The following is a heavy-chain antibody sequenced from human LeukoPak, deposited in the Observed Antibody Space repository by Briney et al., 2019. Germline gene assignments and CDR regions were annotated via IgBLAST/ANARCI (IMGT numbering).Heavy chain of an antibody. V-gene: IGHV4-59*01. CDR2: IYYSGST. CDR3: ARHFHLRSAMSYFDY. Sequence: SETLSLTCTVSGGSISGYYWSWIRQPPGKGLEWIGYIYYSGSTNYNPSLKSRVTISVDTSKNQFSLKLSSVTAADTAVYYCARHFHLRSAMSYFDYWGQGTLVTVSS. CDR1: GGSISGYY. D-gene: IGHD3-3*01. J-gene: IGHJ4*02.